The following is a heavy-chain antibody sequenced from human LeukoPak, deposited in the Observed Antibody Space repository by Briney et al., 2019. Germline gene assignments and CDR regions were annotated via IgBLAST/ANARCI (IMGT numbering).Heavy chain of an antibody. J-gene: IGHJ6*03. CDR2: IYTSGST. Sequence: SETLSLTCTVSGGSISSYYWSWIRQPAGKGLEWIGRIYTSGSTNYNPSLKSRVTISVDTSKNQFSLKLSSVTAADTAVYYCAREGRVVPAAIPYYYYMDVWGKGTTVTVSS. V-gene: IGHV4-4*07. CDR3: AREGRVVPAAIPYYYYMDV. D-gene: IGHD2-2*02. CDR1: GGSISSYY.